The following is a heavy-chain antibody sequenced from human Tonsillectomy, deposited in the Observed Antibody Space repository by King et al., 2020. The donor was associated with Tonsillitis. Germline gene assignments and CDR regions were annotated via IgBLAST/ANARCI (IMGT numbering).Heavy chain of an antibody. CDR3: ARHEAFLFYFGSENYYKPRAWFDP. J-gene: IGHJ5*02. D-gene: IGHD3-10*01. V-gene: IGHV4-39*07. Sequence: LQLQESGPGLVKPSETLSLTCTVSGGSISSSTDYWGWIRQPPGKGLEWIGSRFYGGSTEYNASLKSRVTISIDTSKNQFSLRLKFVTGADTAVYYCARHEAFLFYFGSENYYKPRAWFDPWGQGTLVTVSS. CDR1: GGSISSSTDY. CDR2: RFYGGST.